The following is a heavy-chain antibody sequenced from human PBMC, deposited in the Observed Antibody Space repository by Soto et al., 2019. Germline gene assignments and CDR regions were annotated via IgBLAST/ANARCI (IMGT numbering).Heavy chain of an antibody. V-gene: IGHV4-39*01. CDR2: IYYSGST. D-gene: IGHD3-10*01. CDR1: GGSISSSSYY. Sequence: PDTLCLTCTVSGGSISSSSYYWGWIRQPPGKGLEWIGSIYYSGSTYYNPSLKSRVTISVDTSKNQFSLKLSSVTAADTAVYYCARHSVDRSSDYGSGSYIPDYWGQGTLLTVS. CDR3: ARHSVDRSSDYGSGSYIPDY. J-gene: IGHJ4*02.